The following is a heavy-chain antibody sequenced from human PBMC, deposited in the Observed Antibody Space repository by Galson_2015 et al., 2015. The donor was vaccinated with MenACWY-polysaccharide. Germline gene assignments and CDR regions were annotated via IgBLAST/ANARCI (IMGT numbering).Heavy chain of an antibody. CDR3: ARERWVRGVFFDQ. Sequence: SLRLSCAASGFTFSNFWMSWVRQAPGKELEWVASIKQDGSVKYLVDSVKGRFTISRDNAENSLFLQMNSLRAEDTAVYYCARERWVRGVFFDQWGQGTLVTVSS. V-gene: IGHV3-7*01. J-gene: IGHJ4*02. D-gene: IGHD3-10*01. CDR2: IKQDGSVK. CDR1: GFTFSNFW.